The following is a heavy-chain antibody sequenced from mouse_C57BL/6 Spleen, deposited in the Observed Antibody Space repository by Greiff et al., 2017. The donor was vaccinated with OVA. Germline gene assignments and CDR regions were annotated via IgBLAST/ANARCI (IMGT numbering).Heavy chain of an antibody. CDR3: ARGTSTVPAMDY. CDR2: INPSNGGT. J-gene: IGHJ4*01. D-gene: IGHD1-1*01. Sequence: QVQLKQPGTELVKPGASVKLSCKASGYTFTSYWMHWVKQRPGQGLEWIGNINPSNGGTNYNEKFKSKATLTVDKSSSTAYMQLSSLTSEDSAVYYCARGTSTVPAMDYWGQGTSVTVSS. V-gene: IGHV1-53*01. CDR1: GYTFTSYW.